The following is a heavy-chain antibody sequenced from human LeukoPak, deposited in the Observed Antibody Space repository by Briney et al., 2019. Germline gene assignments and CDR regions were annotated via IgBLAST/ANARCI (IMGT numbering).Heavy chain of an antibody. V-gene: IGHV1-18*01. J-gene: IGHJ4*02. CDR1: GYTFTSYA. Sequence: ASVKVSCKASGYTFTSYAITWVREAPGQGLEWMGWISTYNGNTNYAQKLQGRVTMTTDTSTSTAYMELRSLRSDDTAVCYCARATRDGYNFDYWGQGTLVTVSS. CDR2: ISTYNGNT. CDR3: ARATRDGYNFDY. D-gene: IGHD5-24*01.